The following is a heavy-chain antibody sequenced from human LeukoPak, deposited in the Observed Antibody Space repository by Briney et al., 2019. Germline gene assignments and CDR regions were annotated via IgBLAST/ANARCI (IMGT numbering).Heavy chain of an antibody. CDR2: INPNSGGT. V-gene: IGHV1-2*02. CDR3: ARGEVYYYDSSGYPFDY. D-gene: IGHD3-22*01. Sequence: GASVKVSCKASGYTFTGYYMHWERQAPGQGLEWMGWINPNSGGTNYAQKFQGRVTMTRDTSISTAYMELSRLRSDDTAVYYCARGEVYYYDSSGYPFDYWGQGTLVTVSS. CDR1: GYTFTGYY. J-gene: IGHJ4*02.